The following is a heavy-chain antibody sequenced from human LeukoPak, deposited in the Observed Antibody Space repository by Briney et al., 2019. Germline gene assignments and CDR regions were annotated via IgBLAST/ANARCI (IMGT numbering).Heavy chain of an antibody. J-gene: IGHJ4*02. Sequence: GGSLRLSCAASGFTFTSYNMNWVRQAPGKGLEWVSSISGSGSGGSTYYADSVKGRFTISGDNSKNTLYLQMNSLRAEDTAVYYCAKSGYNRFDYWGQGTLVTVSS. CDR3: AKSGYNRFDY. CDR2: ISGSGSGGST. V-gene: IGHV3-23*01. D-gene: IGHD5-24*01. CDR1: GFTFTSYN.